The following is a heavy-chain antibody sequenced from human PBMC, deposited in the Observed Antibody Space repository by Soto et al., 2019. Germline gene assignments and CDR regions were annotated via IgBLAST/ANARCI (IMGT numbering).Heavy chain of an antibody. CDR3: ARGRYGDY. J-gene: IGHJ4*02. D-gene: IGHD1-1*01. Sequence: QVHLVQSGAEVKKPGASVKVSCQGSGYAFTTYGITWVRQAPGQGLEWMGWLSANNGNTNYAQKLQGRVTVTRDTSTSTAYMELRSLRYDDTAVYYCARGRYGDYWGQGALVTVSS. CDR1: GYAFTTYG. V-gene: IGHV1-18*01. CDR2: LSANNGNT.